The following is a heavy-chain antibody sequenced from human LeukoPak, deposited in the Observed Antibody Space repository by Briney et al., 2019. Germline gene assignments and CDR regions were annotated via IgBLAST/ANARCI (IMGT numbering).Heavy chain of an antibody. V-gene: IGHV1-24*01. Sequence: SVTASCMVSAHTPTELSTHCVRQLARNGSEWKGGFVPEVGQTIHRQKFQGRVTMTEDTSTDTAYMELSSLRSEDTAVYYCATDGGRGGSQIADYYYGMDVWGQGTTVTVSS. CDR1: AHTPTELS. CDR2: FVPEVGQT. D-gene: IGHD2-15*01. J-gene: IGHJ6*02. CDR3: ATDGGRGGSQIADYYYGMDV.